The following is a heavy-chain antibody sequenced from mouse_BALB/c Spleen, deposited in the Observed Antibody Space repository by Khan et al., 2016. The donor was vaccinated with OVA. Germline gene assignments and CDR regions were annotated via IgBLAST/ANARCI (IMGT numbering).Heavy chain of an antibody. CDR3: ARVDGGDFDY. Sequence: QLEESGPGLVKPSQSLSLTCTVTGYSITSDYAWNWIRQFPGNKLEWMGFISYRGNTKYNPSLKSRFSITRDTSKNQFFLQLNSVTTEDTATYYCARVDGGDFDYWGQGTSLTVSS. CDR2: ISYRGNT. D-gene: IGHD2-3*01. CDR1: GYSITSDYA. V-gene: IGHV3-2*02. J-gene: IGHJ2*02.